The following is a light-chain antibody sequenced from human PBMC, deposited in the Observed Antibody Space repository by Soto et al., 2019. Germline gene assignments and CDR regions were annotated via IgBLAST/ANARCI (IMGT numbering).Light chain of an antibody. CDR3: QKYDSAPLT. CDR2: GAS. J-gene: IGKJ4*01. CDR1: QDIGDW. Sequence: DIQMTQSPASVSASVGDRVSITCRASQDIGDWLAWYQQKPGKPIQLLIYGASTLHSGVPSRFSGSGSGTDFTLTISSLQPEDVATYYCQKYDSAPLTFGGGTKVDIK. V-gene: IGKV1-27*01.